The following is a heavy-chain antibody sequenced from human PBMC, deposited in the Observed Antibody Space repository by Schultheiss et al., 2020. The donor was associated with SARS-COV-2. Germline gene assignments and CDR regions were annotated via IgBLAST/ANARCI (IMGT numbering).Heavy chain of an antibody. V-gene: IGHV3-74*01. CDR3: ARPKSQGSPYGMDV. CDR2: INSDGSTT. CDR1: GFTFSSYW. Sequence: GESLKISCAASGFTFSSYWMHWVRQAPGKGLVWVSRINSDGSTTGYADSVKGRFTISRDNAKNSVSLQVDSLRVEDTALYYCARPKSQGSPYGMDVWGQGTTVTVSS. J-gene: IGHJ6*02.